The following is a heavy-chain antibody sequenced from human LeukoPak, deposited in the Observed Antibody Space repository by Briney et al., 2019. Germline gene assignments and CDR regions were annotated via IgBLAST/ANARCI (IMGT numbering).Heavy chain of an antibody. CDR3: ARLRDGSEFY. D-gene: IGHD5-24*01. Sequence: SETLSLTCTVSGGSIGSGSYCWSWIRQSAGEGLEWVGRVYSDGTTNYNPSLKSRVTISVDTSKNQFSLNLNSVTAADTAVYYCARLRDGSEFYWGQGNRVTVSS. V-gene: IGHV4-61*02. CDR1: GGSIGSGSYC. CDR2: VYSDGTT. J-gene: IGHJ4*02.